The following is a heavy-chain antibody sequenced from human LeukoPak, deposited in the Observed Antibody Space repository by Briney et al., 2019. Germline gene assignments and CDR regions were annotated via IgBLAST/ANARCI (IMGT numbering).Heavy chain of an antibody. V-gene: IGHV3-53*01. J-gene: IGHJ4*02. Sequence: GGSLRLSCAASGFSVSNNHMSWVRQAPGKGLEWVSVIYGGGGTYYADSVKGRFIVSRDNSKNTVYLQMNSLRAEDTAVYYCARDSGSGWYHDSWGQGTLVTVSS. D-gene: IGHD6-19*01. CDR2: IYGGGGT. CDR3: ARDSGSGWYHDS. CDR1: GFSVSNNH.